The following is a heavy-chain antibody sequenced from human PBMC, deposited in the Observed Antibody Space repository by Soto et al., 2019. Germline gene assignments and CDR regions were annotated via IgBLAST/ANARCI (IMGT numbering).Heavy chain of an antibody. CDR2: IYYSGST. V-gene: IGHV4-39*01. Sequence: KTSETLSLTCSVSGGSISSSSYYWGWIRQPPGKGLEWIGSIYYSGSTYYNPSLKSRVIISVDTSKNQFSLKVSSVTAADTAVYYCATRLILTGYPFDYWGQGTLVTVSS. CDR1: GGSISSSSYY. CDR3: ATRLILTGYPFDY. J-gene: IGHJ4*02. D-gene: IGHD3-9*01.